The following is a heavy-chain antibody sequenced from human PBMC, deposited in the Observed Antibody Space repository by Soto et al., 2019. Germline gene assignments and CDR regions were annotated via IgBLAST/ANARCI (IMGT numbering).Heavy chain of an antibody. J-gene: IGHJ4*02. D-gene: IGHD1-1*01. CDR3: VRGDNWNDQASDY. CDR2: IWSDGNNR. CDR1: GFMCSNHG. V-gene: IGHV3-33*01. Sequence: QVQLVESGGGVVQPGRSLRLSCAASGFMCSNHGMHWVRQAPGTGLEWVAVIWSDGNNRYYADSVKGRFTISRDNSKNTVYRQMNSLRPEDTAVYYCVRGDNWNDQASDYWGQGTLVTVSS.